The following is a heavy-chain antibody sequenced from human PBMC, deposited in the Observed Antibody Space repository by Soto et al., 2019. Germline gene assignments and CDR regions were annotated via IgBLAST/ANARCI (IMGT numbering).Heavy chain of an antibody. CDR3: PRDMAYSPGSGTGTGDAV. CDR2: INPNSGDT. J-gene: IGHJ6*02. D-gene: IGHD3-10*01. CDR1: GYTFTAYC. Sequence: QVQLVQSGAEVKKPGASVRVSCKASGYTFTAYCVQWVRQAPGQGLQWMGWINPNSGDTKYAQECQGSVALTRDTCISTVYMELSRLTSDDTAVYYCPRDMAYSPGSGTGTGDAVWGQGTTVTVYS. V-gene: IGHV1-2*02.